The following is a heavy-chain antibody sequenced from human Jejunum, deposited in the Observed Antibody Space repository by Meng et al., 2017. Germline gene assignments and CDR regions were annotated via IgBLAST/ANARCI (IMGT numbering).Heavy chain of an antibody. V-gene: IGHV4-4*02. CDR3: AKHGGYYQHF. CDR2: IDHRGSP. D-gene: IGHD3-22*01. Sequence: QLQAAGPGPVKPSGTLSLPCPVSGDSISTNTYWSWVRQSPEKGLEWIGQIDHRGSPYYNPSLKSRVTMSVDKSKSQVSLQLTSVTAADTAVYYCAKHGGYYQHFWGQGTLVTVSS. CDR1: GDSISTNTY. J-gene: IGHJ4*02.